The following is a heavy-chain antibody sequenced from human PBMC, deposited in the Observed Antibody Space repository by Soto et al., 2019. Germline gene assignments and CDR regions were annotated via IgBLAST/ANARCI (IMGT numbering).Heavy chain of an antibody. CDR1: GESFSGYY. Sequence: QVQLQQWGAGLLKPSETLSLTCTIYGESFSGYYWSWIRQPPGKGLEWIGEINHSGSANNNPSLQSRVTISGDTSKNQFSLKLTSVTAADTAVYYCARASYDSSGYFDYWGQGTLVTVSS. J-gene: IGHJ4*02. D-gene: IGHD3-22*01. CDR2: INHSGSA. V-gene: IGHV4-34*02. CDR3: ARASYDSSGYFDY.